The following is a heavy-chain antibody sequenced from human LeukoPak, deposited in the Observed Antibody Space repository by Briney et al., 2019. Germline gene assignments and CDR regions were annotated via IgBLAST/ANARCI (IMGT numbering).Heavy chain of an antibody. CDR1: GFTFSSYW. Sequence: GGSLRLSCAASGFTFSSYWMSWVRQAPGKGLEWVSFITSTSSYIYYAESVKGRFTMSRDNAKNSLYLQMSSLRAEDTAVYYCARDRVAAASYYMAVWGKGTTVTVSS. V-gene: IGHV3-21*01. CDR2: ITSTSSYI. CDR3: ARDRVAAASYYMAV. D-gene: IGHD6-13*01. J-gene: IGHJ6*03.